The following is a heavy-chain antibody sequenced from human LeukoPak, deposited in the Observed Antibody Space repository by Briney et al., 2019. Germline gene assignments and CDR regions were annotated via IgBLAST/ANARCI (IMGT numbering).Heavy chain of an antibody. CDR1: GGSISSYY. V-gene: IGHV4-59*12. Sequence: SETLSLTCTVSGGSISSYYWSWIRQPPGKGLEWIGYIYYSGSTYYNPFLKSRVTISVDTSKNQFSLKLSSVTAADTAVYYCARGTHHYFDYWGQGTLVTVSS. CDR3: ARGTHHYFDY. CDR2: IYYSGST. J-gene: IGHJ4*02. D-gene: IGHD3/OR15-3a*01.